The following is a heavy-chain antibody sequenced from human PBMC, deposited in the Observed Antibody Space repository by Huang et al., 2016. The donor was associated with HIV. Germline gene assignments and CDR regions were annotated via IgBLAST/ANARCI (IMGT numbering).Heavy chain of an antibody. V-gene: IGHV3-53*01. CDR3: AAQWELRGGVDF. CDR1: GFTVSGNY. Sequence: EVQLVESGGGLIQHGGSLRFSCAASGFTVSGNYMSWVRQAPGKGLEWVSVIYSDDSTYFADSVKGRFTISRYNSKNTLYLQMNSLRAEDTAVYYCAAQWELRGGVDFWGQGTLVTVSS. J-gene: IGHJ4*02. CDR2: IYSDDST. D-gene: IGHD1-26*01.